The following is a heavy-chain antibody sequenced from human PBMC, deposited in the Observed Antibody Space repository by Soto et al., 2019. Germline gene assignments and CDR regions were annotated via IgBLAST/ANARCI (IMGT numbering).Heavy chain of an antibody. Sequence: QITLKESGPTLVKPTQTLTLTCTFSGLSLSTSRVGVAWIRQPPGKALAWVALIYWDDDKRYSPSLKSRLTITRATAKSHVVLTLTNMDPVDAATYSCAAHYYDGSAPPSWGQGTLVTVSS. CDR2: IYWDDDK. CDR3: AAHYYDGSAPPS. J-gene: IGHJ5*02. D-gene: IGHD3-22*01. V-gene: IGHV2-5*02. CDR1: GLSLSTSRVG.